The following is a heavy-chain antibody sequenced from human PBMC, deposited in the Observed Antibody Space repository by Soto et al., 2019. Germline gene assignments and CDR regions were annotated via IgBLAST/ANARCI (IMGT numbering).Heavy chain of an antibody. V-gene: IGHV4-59*07. CDR2: MYYSGST. Sequence: PSDTLSLTCTVSGGSIPRYYWNWIRQPPGKGLEWIGYMYYSGSTNYNPSLKSRVTISIDTSKNQFSLALSSVTAADTAVYYCAAAYSSGWFDYWGQGTLVTVS. J-gene: IGHJ4*02. CDR1: GGSIPRYY. D-gene: IGHD6-19*01. CDR3: AAAYSSGWFDY.